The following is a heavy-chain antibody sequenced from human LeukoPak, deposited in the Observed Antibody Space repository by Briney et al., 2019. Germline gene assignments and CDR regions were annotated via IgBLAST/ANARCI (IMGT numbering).Heavy chain of an antibody. V-gene: IGHV4-59*01. Sequence: SETLSLTCTVSGGSFSSYYWSWIRQPPGKGLEWIGYVYYSGSTNYNPSLKSRVTISVDTSKNQFSLKLSSVTAADTAVYYCARTINGYSYGYPVDYWGQGTLVTVSS. D-gene: IGHD5-18*01. CDR1: GGSFSSYY. CDR2: VYYSGST. CDR3: ARTINGYSYGYPVDY. J-gene: IGHJ4*02.